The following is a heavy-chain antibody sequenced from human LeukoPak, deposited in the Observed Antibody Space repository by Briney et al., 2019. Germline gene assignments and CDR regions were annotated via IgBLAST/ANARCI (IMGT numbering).Heavy chain of an antibody. CDR2: IHTSGNT. V-gene: IGHV4-4*07. J-gene: IGHJ4*02. CDR3: ARAGGDSSGWARYDY. D-gene: IGHD6-19*01. CDR1: GGSISSYY. Sequence: SETLSLTCTVSGGSISSYYWSWIRQPAGKGLEWIGRIHTSGNTDYNPSLKSRVTMSVDTSKNQFSLKVRSVTAADTAVYYCARAGGDSSGWARYDYWGQGTLVTVSS.